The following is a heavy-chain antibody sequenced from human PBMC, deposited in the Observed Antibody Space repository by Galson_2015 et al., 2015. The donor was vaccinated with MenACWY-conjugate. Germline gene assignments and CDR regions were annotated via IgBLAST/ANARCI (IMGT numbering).Heavy chain of an antibody. V-gene: IGHV3-21*01. J-gene: IGHJ6*02. CDR1: GFTFSSYS. Sequence: SLRLSCAASGFTFSSYSMNWVRQAPGKGLEWVSSISSSSSYIYYADSVKGRFTISRDNAKNSLYLQMNSLRAEDTAVYYCARDQEEVVVVAATPYYYYGMDVWGQGTTVTVSS. CDR3: ARDQEEVVVVAATPYYYYGMDV. D-gene: IGHD2-15*01. CDR2: ISSSSSYI.